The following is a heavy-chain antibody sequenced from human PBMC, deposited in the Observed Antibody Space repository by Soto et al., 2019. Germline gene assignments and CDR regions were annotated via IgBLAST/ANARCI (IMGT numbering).Heavy chain of an antibody. Sequence: QVQLVESGGGVVQPGRSLRLSCAASGFTFSSYAMHWVRQAPGKGLEWVAVISYDGGNKYYADSVKGRFTISRDNSKKTLYLQMNSLRAEDTAVYYCARDEDYDSSGYYYDYYGMDVWGHGTTVAVSS. D-gene: IGHD3-22*01. V-gene: IGHV3-30-3*01. CDR3: ARDEDYDSSGYYYDYYGMDV. CDR2: ISYDGGNK. J-gene: IGHJ6*02. CDR1: GFTFSSYA.